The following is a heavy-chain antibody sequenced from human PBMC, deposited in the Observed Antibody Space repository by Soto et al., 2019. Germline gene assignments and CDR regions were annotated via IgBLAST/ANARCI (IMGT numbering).Heavy chain of an antibody. CDR3: ASPPWHY. CDR1: GFTFAKYA. CDR2: IVREGSEK. Sequence: GGSMRLSCTTSGFTFAKYAMHWVRQAPGKGLEWLAVIVREGSEKFYADSVKGRFTISRDNAKNTLYLQMNSLRAEDTAVYYCASPPWHYWGQGTLVTVSS. J-gene: IGHJ4*02. V-gene: IGHV3-33*03. D-gene: IGHD3-16*01.